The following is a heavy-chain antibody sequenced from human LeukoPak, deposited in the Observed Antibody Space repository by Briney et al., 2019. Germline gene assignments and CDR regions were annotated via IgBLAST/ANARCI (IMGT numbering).Heavy chain of an antibody. J-gene: IGHJ5*02. CDR3: ARDRTGLTTVTSGYNWFDL. Sequence: PSETLSLTCTVSGGSISSYYWSWIRQPPGKGLEWIGYIYYSGSTNYNPSLKSRVTISVDTSKNQFSLKLSSVTAADTAVYYCARDRTGLTTVTSGYNWFDLWGQGTLVTVSS. V-gene: IGHV4-59*01. CDR2: IYYSGST. CDR1: GGSISSYY. D-gene: IGHD4-17*01.